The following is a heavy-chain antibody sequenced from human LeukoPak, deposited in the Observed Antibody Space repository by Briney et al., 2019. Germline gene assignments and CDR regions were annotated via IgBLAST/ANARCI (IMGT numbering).Heavy chain of an antibody. CDR2: INHSGST. V-gene: IGHV4-34*01. Sequence: SETLSLTCAVYGGSFSGYYWSWIRQPPGKELEWIGEINHSGSTNYNPSLKSRVTISVDTSKNQFSLKLSSVTAADTAVYYCASPSHHYGSGSYYRRALDYWGQGTLVTVSS. J-gene: IGHJ4*02. CDR1: GGSFSGYY. D-gene: IGHD3-10*01. CDR3: ASPSHHYGSGSYYRRALDY.